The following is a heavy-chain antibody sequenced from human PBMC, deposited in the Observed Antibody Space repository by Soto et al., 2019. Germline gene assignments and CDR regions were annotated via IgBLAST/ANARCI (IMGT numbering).Heavy chain of an antibody. CDR3: AKDTYYYDSSGYYVFDY. J-gene: IGHJ4*02. CDR1: GFTFSSYG. CDR2: ISYDGSNK. D-gene: IGHD3-22*01. Sequence: GGSLRLSCAASGFTFSSYGMHWVRQAPGKGLEWVAVISYDGSNKYYADSVKGRFTISRDNSKNTLYLQMNSLRAEDTAVYYCAKDTYYYDSSGYYVFDYWGQGALVTVSS. V-gene: IGHV3-30*18.